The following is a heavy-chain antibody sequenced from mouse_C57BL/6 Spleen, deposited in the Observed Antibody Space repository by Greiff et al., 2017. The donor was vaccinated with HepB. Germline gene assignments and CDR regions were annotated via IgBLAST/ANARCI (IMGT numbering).Heavy chain of an antibody. J-gene: IGHJ1*03. Sequence: VHVKQSGPELVKPGASVKISCKASGYSFTDYNMNWVKQSNGKSLEWIGVINPNYGTTSYNQKFKGKATLTVDQSSSTAYMQLNSLTSEDSAVYYCARGDYYKGYFDVWGTGTTVTVSS. CDR3: ARGDYYKGYFDV. V-gene: IGHV1-39*01. CDR2: INPNYGTT. CDR1: GYSFTDYN. D-gene: IGHD1-1*01.